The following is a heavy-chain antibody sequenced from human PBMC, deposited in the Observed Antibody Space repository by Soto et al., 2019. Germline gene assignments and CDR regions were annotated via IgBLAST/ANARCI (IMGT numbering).Heavy chain of an antibody. CDR3: GRESGETWDYEAS. CDR1: GGSISSYR. J-gene: IGHJ5*02. Sequence: SETLSLTCTVSGGSISSYRWRWIRQPAGKGLEWIGRLNTYGNTHYHPSLKSRVTVSVYTSRDQFFLTLRSVTAADSAVYHCGRESGETWDYEASWGQGTSVTVSS. V-gene: IGHV4-4*07. D-gene: IGHD1-7*01. CDR2: LNTYGNT.